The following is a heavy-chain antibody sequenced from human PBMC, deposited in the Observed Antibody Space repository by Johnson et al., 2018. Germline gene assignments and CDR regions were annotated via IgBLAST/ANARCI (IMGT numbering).Heavy chain of an antibody. V-gene: IGHV3-73*01. CDR3: TRLIVGRSVVCDI. CDR2: INTKPNTYAT. D-gene: IGHD2-21*01. CDR1: GFTFSGSA. J-gene: IGHJ3*02. Sequence: VQLVESGGGLVQPGGSLRLSCAASGFTFSGSAVHWVRQVSGSGLEWVGRINTKPNTYATAYAASVEGRFTIFRDVSKHTAYLQRNSLKTEDPAVYFCTRLIVGRSVVCDIWGQGAMVTVSS.